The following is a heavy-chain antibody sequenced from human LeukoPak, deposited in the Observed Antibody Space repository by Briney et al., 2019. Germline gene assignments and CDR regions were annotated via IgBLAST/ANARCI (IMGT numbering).Heavy chain of an antibody. D-gene: IGHD7-27*01. CDR1: GSSMTIYS. J-gene: IGHJ4*02. CDR3: ARDNWGSLDY. CDR2: NTDSGNI. V-gene: IGHV4-59*01. Sequence: SETLSLTCAVSGSSMTIYSWGWIRQAPGKGLEWIGYNTDSGNINFNPALKSRVTISADTSKSQFSLKLTSVTPADTAVYYCARDNWGSLDYWGQGTLVTVSS.